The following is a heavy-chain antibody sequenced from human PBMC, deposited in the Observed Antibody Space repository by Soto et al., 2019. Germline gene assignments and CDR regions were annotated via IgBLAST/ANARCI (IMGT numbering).Heavy chain of an antibody. V-gene: IGHV1-18*01. CDR1: GYTFTSYG. D-gene: IGHD5-18*01. Sequence: QVQLVQSGAEVKKPGASVKVSCKASGYTFTSYGISWVRQAPGQGLEWMGWISAYNGNTNYAQKLQGRVTITTDTSTTTDYMELRSLRSDDTAVYSCARDLRYSYGGLHKRSPPDYWGQGTLVTVSS. CDR3: ARDLRYSYGGLHKRSPPDY. J-gene: IGHJ4*02. CDR2: ISAYNGNT.